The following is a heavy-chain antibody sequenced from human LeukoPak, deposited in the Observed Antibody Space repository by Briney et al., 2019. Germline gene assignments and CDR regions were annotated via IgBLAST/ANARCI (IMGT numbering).Heavy chain of an antibody. CDR2: FYIGGGT. J-gene: IGHJ2*01. CDR3: ARGHLSFDWYFDL. V-gene: IGHV4-4*07. CDR1: GGSISDNY. Sequence: PSETLSLTCSASGGSISDNYWIWIRQPAGKGLELIVRFYIGGGTNYNPSLKSRVTMSVDTSKNQFSLNLSSVTAADTAVYYCARGHLSFDWYFDLWGRGTLVTVSS.